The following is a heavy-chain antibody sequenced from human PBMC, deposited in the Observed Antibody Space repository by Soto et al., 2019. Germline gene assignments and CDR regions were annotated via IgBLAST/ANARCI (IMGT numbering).Heavy chain of an antibody. V-gene: IGHV4-39*01. Sequence: SETLSLTCTVSGGSISSSSYYWGWIRQPPGKGLEWIGSIYYSGSTYYNPSLKGRVTISVDTSKNQFSLKLSSVTAADTAVYYCATQIVVVPAASGGWFDPWGQGTLVTVSS. CDR2: IYYSGST. J-gene: IGHJ5*02. CDR1: GGSISSSSYY. D-gene: IGHD2-2*01. CDR3: ATQIVVVPAASGGWFDP.